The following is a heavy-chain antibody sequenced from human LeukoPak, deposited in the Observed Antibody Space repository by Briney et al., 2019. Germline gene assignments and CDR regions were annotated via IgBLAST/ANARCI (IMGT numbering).Heavy chain of an antibody. D-gene: IGHD1-7*01. V-gene: IGHV4-61*01. CDR2: IYYSGST. CDR1: GGSISSSSYY. J-gene: IGHJ4*02. CDR3: AREDELRMDY. Sequence: SETLSLTCTVSGGSISSSSYYWGWIRQPPGKGLEWIGYIYYSGSTNYNPSLKSRVTISVDTSKNQFSLKLSSVTAADTAVYYCAREDELRMDYWGQGTLVTVSS.